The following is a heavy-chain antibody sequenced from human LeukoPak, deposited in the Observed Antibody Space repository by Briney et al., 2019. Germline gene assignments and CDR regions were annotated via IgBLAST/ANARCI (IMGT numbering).Heavy chain of an antibody. Sequence: PGGSLRLSCAASGFTFSSYSMNWVRQAPGKGLEGVSSISSSSSYIYYADSVKGRFTISRDNAKNSLYLQMSSLRAEDTAVYYCARERGIAYYFDYWGQGTLVTVSS. CDR2: ISSSSSYI. CDR1: GFTFSSYS. CDR3: ARERGIAYYFDY. V-gene: IGHV3-21*01. D-gene: IGHD6-13*01. J-gene: IGHJ4*02.